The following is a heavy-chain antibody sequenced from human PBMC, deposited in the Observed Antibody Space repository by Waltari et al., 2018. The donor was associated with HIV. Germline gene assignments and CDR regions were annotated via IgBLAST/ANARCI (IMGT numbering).Heavy chain of an antibody. CDR3: ARAGRSATWGYFDY. D-gene: IGHD7-27*01. V-gene: IGHV1-69*01. J-gene: IGHJ4*02. Sequence: QVQLVQSGAEVKKPGSSVKVSCKASGGTFSSYAISWVRQAPGQGLEWMGGIIPIFGTANYAQKFQGRVTITADESTSTAYMELSSLRSDDTAVYYCARAGRSATWGYFDYWGQGTLVTVSS. CDR1: GGTFSSYA. CDR2: IIPIFGTA.